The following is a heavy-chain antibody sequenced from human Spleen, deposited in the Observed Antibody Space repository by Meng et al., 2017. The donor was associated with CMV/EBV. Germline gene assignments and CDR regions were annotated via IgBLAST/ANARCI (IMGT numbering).Heavy chain of an antibody. CDR3: ARENITLVGSSWFDP. D-gene: IGHD3-3*01. J-gene: IGHJ5*02. Sequence: SETLSLTCAVHDGSFSVYYWSWIRQPPGKGLEWIGEINHSGTTNYNPSLKSRVTMSVDTSKNQLSLKLISLTAADTAVYYCARENITLVGSSWFDPWGQGTLVTVSS. CDR2: INHSGTT. CDR1: DGSFSVYY. V-gene: IGHV4-34*01.